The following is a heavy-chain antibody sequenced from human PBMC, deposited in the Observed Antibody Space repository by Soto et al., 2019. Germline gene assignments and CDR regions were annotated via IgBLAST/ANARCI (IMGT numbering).Heavy chain of an antibody. CDR2: IYYSGST. CDR1: GGSVSSDTYY. CDR3: ARENY. V-gene: IGHV4-61*01. J-gene: IGHJ4*02. Sequence: LSLTCNVSGGSVSSDTYYWSWIRQPPGKGLEWIGYIYYSGSTNYNPSLKSRVTISADTSKNQFSLKLNSVTAADTAVYYCARENYWGQGTLVTVSS.